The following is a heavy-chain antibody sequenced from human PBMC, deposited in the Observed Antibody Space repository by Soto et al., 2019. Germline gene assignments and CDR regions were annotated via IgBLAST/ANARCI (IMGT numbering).Heavy chain of an antibody. CDR1: GGSISSGGYY. J-gene: IGHJ6*02. V-gene: IGHV4-31*03. CDR2: IYYSGST. Sequence: SLTCTVSGGSISSGGYYWSWIRQHPGKGLEWIGYIYYSGSTYYNPSLKSRVTISVDTSKNQFSLKLSSVTAADTAVYYCARGGAIVVVPAASLYYYYGMDVWGQGTTVTVSS. CDR3: ARGGAIVVVPAASLYYYYGMDV. D-gene: IGHD2-2*01.